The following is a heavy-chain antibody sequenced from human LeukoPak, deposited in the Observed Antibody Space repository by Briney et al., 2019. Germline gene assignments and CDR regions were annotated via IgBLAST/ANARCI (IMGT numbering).Heavy chain of an antibody. J-gene: IGHJ3*02. CDR3: AKKGSSDAFDI. V-gene: IGHV3-23*01. CDR1: GFIFSSNT. D-gene: IGHD1-26*01. CDR2: ISGSGGST. Sequence: PGGSLRLSCAASGFIFSSNTMNWVRQAPGKGLEWVSAISGSGGSTYYADSVKGRFTIYRDNSKNTLYLQMSSLRAEDTAVYYCAKKGSSDAFDIWGQGTMVTVSS.